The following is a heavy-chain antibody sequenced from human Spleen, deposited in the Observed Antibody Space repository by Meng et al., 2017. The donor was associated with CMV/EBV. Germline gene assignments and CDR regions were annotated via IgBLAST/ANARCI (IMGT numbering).Heavy chain of an antibody. CDR3: ARVAARPKYYFDY. D-gene: IGHD6-6*01. J-gene: IGHJ4*02. Sequence: GGSLRLSCAASGLTFSTYAMHWVRQAPGKGLEWVTIIWYDGDNKYYVDSVKGRFTISRDNAKNSLYLQMNSLRAEDTAVYYCARVAARPKYYFDYWGQGTLVTVSS. CDR2: IWYDGDNK. V-gene: IGHV3-33*01. CDR1: GLTFSTYA.